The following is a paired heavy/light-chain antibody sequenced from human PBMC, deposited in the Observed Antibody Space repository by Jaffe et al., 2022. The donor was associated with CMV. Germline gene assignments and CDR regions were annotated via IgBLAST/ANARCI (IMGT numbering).Light chain of an antibody. CDR2: AAS. CDR3: QQSYSTLQET. Sequence: DIQMTQSPSSLSASVGDRVTITCRASQSISSYLNWYQQKPGKAPKLLIYAASSLQSGVPSRFSGSGSGTDFTLTISSLQPEDFATYYCQQSYSTLQETFGQGTKVEIK. CDR1: QSISSY. V-gene: IGKV1-39*01. J-gene: IGKJ1*01.
Heavy chain of an antibody. Sequence: EVQLVESGGGLVQPGGSLRLSCAASGFTFSSYAMSWVRQAPGKGLEWVSAISGSGGSTYYADSVKGRFTISRDNSKNTLYLQMNSLRAEDTAVYYCAKDQGIVATNQGNLFDYWGQGTLVTVSS. J-gene: IGHJ4*02. V-gene: IGHV3-23*04. CDR2: ISGSGGST. D-gene: IGHD5-12*01. CDR1: GFTFSSYA. CDR3: AKDQGIVATNQGNLFDY.